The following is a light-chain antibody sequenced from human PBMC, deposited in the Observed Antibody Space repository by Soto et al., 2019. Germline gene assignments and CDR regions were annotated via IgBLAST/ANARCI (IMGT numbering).Light chain of an antibody. CDR1: QSVRTN. J-gene: IGKJ2*01. CDR3: QQYGNSPYT. Sequence: EIVLTQSPATLSLSPGERATLSCRASQSVRTNLAWYQQKVGQAPRLLIYDASKRATGIPARFSGSGSGTDFTLTISRLEPEDFAVYYCQQYGNSPYTFGQGTKLEIK. CDR2: DAS. V-gene: IGKV3-20*01.